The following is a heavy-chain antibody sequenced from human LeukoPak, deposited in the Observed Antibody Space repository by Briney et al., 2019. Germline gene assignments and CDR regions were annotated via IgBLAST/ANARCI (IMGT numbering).Heavy chain of an antibody. CDR1: GGTFSSYA. CDR2: IIPIFGTA. Sequence: SVKVSCKASGGTFSSYAISWVRQAPGQGLEWMGGIIPIFGTANYAQKFQDRVTITAVESMSTVYMELSSLRSEDTAVYYCARGWLAETMVVTPYNYWGQGTLVTVSS. J-gene: IGHJ4*02. D-gene: IGHD4-23*01. CDR3: ARGWLAETMVVTPYNY. V-gene: IGHV1-69*13.